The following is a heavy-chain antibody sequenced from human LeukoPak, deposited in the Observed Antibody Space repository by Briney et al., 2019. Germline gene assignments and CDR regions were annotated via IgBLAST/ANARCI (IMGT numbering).Heavy chain of an antibody. Sequence: ASVKVSCKASGYTFTSYYMHWVRPAPGQGLEWMGIINPSGGSTSYAQKFQGRVTMTRDTSTSTVYMELSSLRSEDTAVYYCASSDGGYDSSGYYYDYYGMDVWGQGTTVTVSS. V-gene: IGHV1-46*01. CDR1: GYTFTSYY. D-gene: IGHD3-22*01. CDR3: ASSDGGYDSSGYYYDYYGMDV. J-gene: IGHJ6*02. CDR2: INPSGGST.